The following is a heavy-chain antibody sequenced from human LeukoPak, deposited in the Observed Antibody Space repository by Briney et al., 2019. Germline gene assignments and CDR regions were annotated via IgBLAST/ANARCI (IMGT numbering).Heavy chain of an antibody. Sequence: GGSLRLSCAASGFTVSTNYMNWVRQAPGKGLEWVSVVYSGGSTYYADSVKGRFTISRDNSKNTLYLQMSSLRAEDTAVYYCARGGYSSGCYRDWGQGTLVTVSS. CDR2: VYSGGST. V-gene: IGHV3-53*01. CDR1: GFTVSTNY. J-gene: IGHJ4*02. D-gene: IGHD6-19*01. CDR3: ARGGYSSGCYRD.